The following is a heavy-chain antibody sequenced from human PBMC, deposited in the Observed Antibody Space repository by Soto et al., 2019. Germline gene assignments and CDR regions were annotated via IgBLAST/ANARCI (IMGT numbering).Heavy chain of an antibody. J-gene: IGHJ4*02. CDR1: GFSLITSGVG. V-gene: IGHV2-5*02. CDR2: IYWDDDK. Sequence: QITLKEAGPTLVKPTQTLTLTCSFSGFSLITSGVGVGWIRQPPGKALEWLALIYWDDDKGYSTSLKSRLTITKDTSKIQVVLPMTNMDPADTATYYCAHTMAPRIFDYWGQGILVTVSS. CDR3: AHTMAPRIFDY.